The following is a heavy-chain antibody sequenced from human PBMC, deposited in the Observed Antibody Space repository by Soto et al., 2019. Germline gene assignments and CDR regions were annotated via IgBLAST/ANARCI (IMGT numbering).Heavy chain of an antibody. CDR2: IDPSGGGT. J-gene: IGHJ6*02. CDR1: GYTFTSYY. D-gene: IGHD3-3*01. Sequence: GASVKVSCKASGYTFTSYYMHWVRQAPGQGLEWMGIIDPSGGGTSYAQKFQGRLTMTRDTSTSTVYMELSSLRSEDTAVYYCARGVYDFWSGYYKPLPYYYYYVMDVWGQGTTVTVSS. V-gene: IGHV1-46*01. CDR3: ARGVYDFWSGYYKPLPYYYYYVMDV.